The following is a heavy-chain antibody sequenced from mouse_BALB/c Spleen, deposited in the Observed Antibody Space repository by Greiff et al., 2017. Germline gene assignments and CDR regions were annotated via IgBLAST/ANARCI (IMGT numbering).Heavy chain of an antibody. CDR2: IRNKANGYTT. D-gene: IGHD1-1*01. CDR3: ARYYYGSSPAWFAY. Sequence: EVQLVESGGGLVQPGGSLRLSCATSGFTFTDYYMSWVRQPPGKALEWLGFIRNKANGYTTEYSASVKGRFTISRDNSQSILYLQMNTLRAEDSATYYCARYYYGSSPAWFAYWGQGTLVTVSA. J-gene: IGHJ3*01. CDR1: GFTFTDYY. V-gene: IGHV7-3*02.